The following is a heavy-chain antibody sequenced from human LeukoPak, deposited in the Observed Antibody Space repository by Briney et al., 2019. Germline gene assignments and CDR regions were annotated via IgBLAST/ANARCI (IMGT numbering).Heavy chain of an antibody. D-gene: IGHD1-1*01. CDR2: INPNSGGT. CDR3: ARAERYYYYYYMDV. J-gene: IGHJ6*03. CDR1: GYTFSNYA. Sequence: ASVKVSCKASGYTFSNYAMNWVRQAPGQGLEWMGWINPNSGGTNYAQKFQGRVTMTRDTSISTAYMELSRLRSDDTAVYYCARAERYYYYYYMDVWGKGTTVTVSS. V-gene: IGHV1-2*02.